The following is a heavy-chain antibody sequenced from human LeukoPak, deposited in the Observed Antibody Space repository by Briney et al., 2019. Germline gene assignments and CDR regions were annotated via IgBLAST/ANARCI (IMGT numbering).Heavy chain of an antibody. J-gene: IGHJ4*02. V-gene: IGHV4-39*07. Sequence: KPSETLSLTCTVSGDSISSTNNYWGWIRQTPGKGLEWIAIIYFTGNTYSNPSLKSRVTISVDTSKNQFSLNLSSVTAADTAVYYCARVPLFPEGARRHFDYWGQGTLVTVSS. CDR2: IYFTGNT. CDR1: GDSISSTNNY. CDR3: ARVPLFPEGARRHFDY.